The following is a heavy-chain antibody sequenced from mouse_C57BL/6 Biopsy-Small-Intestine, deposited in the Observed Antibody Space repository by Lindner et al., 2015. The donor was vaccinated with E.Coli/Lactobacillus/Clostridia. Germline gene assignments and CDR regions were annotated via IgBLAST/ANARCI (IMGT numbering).Heavy chain of an antibody. D-gene: IGHD1-3*01. CDR1: GHTLTELF. CDR2: FDPEEGER. CDR3: AVYEVVVGVWSAKWFDP. V-gene: IGHV14-2*02. J-gene: IGHJ3*01. Sequence: SVKVSCKVSGHTLTELFIHWVRQAPGKGLEWMGGFDPEEGERVPAPKFQGRLTMTEDTSIDTAYMELTSLSSEDTAVYFCAVYEVVVGVWSAKWFDPWGQGTLVTVS.